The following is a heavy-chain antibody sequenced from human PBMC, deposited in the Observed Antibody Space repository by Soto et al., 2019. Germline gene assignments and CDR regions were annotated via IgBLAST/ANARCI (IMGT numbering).Heavy chain of an antibody. Sequence: QVQLVESGGGVVQPGRSLKLSCEATGFSFSRHGMHWVRQTPGKWLEWLAVILSDGSAEEYAGSVQGRFTIARDNYKNVLYLERNKLRAEDTCVYYCARDDDYSDNGLDYWGRGVLVTVSS. D-gene: IGHD4-17*01. CDR2: ILSDGSAE. CDR3: ARDDDYSDNGLDY. V-gene: IGHV3-33*01. CDR1: GFSFSRHG. J-gene: IGHJ4*02.